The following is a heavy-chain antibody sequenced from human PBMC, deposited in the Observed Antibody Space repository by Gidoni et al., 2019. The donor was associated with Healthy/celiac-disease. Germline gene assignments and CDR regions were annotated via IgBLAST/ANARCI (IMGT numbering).Heavy chain of an antibody. CDR1: GRSISSSSYY. Sequence: QLQLQESGPGLAKPSETLSLTCTVSGRSISSSSYYWGWIRQPPGKGLEWIGSIYYSGSTYYNPSLKSRVTISVDTSKNQFSLKLSSVTAADTAVYYCARNLQGDIAAAGDWGQGTLVTVSS. J-gene: IGHJ4*02. D-gene: IGHD6-13*01. CDR2: IYYSGST. V-gene: IGHV4-39*07. CDR3: ARNLQGDIAAAGD.